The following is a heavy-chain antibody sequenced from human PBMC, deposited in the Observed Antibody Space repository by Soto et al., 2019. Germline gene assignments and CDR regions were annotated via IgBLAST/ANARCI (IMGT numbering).Heavy chain of an antibody. V-gene: IGHV3-30-3*01. J-gene: IGHJ3*02. CDR1: GFTFSSYA. D-gene: IGHD6-19*01. CDR2: ISYDGSNK. CDR3: ARDLSGWLAFDI. Sequence: QVQLVESGGGVVQPGRSLRLSCAASGFTFSSYAMHWVRQAPGKGLEWVAVISYDGSNKYYADSVKGRFTISRDNSKNTLYLKMNSLRAEDTAVYYCARDLSGWLAFDIWGQGTMVTVSS.